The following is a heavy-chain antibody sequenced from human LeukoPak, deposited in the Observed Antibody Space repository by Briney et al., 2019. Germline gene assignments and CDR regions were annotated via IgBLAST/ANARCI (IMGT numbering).Heavy chain of an antibody. D-gene: IGHD3-10*01. V-gene: IGHV3-21*01. CDR1: GFTFDDYG. J-gene: IGHJ4*02. CDR2: ISSSSSYI. Sequence: GGSLRLSCAASGFTFDDYGMNWVRQAPGKGLEWVSSISSSSSYIYYADSVKGRFTISRDNAKNSLYLQMNSLRAEDTAVYYCARGSYGSGSYYFDYWGQGTLVTVSS. CDR3: ARGSYGSGSYYFDY.